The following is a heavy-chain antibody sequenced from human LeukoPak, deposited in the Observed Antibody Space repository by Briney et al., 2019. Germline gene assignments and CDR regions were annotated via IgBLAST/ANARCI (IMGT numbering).Heavy chain of an antibody. Sequence: GGSLRLSCAASGFTFDDYAMHWVRQAPGKGLEWVSGISGSGGSTYYADSVKGRFTISRDNAKNTLYLQMNSLRAEDTAVYYCARGGVYSTSAVDYWGQGTLVTVSS. V-gene: IGHV3-9*01. CDR3: ARGGVYSTSAVDY. CDR2: ISGSGGST. D-gene: IGHD6-6*01. CDR1: GFTFDDYA. J-gene: IGHJ4*02.